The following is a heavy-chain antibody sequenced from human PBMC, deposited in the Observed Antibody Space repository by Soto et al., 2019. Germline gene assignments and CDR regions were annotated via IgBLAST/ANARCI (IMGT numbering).Heavy chain of an antibody. CDR1: GDSISSFY. CDR2: IFYTGST. CDR3: ARWTSCGGDCYWLDY. D-gene: IGHD2-21*02. Sequence: PSETLSLTCIVSGDSISSFYWGWIRQPPEKGLEWIGNIFYTGSTGYNPSLRSRVTISLDTSRNQFFLKVNSVAAADTAVYYCARWTSCGGDCYWLDYWGQGTLVTVSS. J-gene: IGHJ4*02. V-gene: IGHV4-59*08.